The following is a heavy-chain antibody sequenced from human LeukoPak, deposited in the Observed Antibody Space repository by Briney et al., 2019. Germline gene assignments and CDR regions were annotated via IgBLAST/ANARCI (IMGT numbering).Heavy chain of an antibody. CDR3: ARLRYNWNYGLFDY. CDR1: GASISSSNYY. V-gene: IGHV4-39*01. Sequence: ASETLSLTCTVSGASISSSNYYWGWIRQTPGKGLEWIGDIFYSGSTHHNPSLKSRITMSVDTSKIQFSLKLNSMTAADTAVYYCARLRYNWNYGLFDYWGQGSLVTVSS. D-gene: IGHD1-7*01. CDR2: IFYSGST. J-gene: IGHJ4*02.